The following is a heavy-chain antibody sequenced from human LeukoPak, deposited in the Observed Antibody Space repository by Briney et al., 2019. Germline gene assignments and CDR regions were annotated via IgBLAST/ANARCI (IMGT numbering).Heavy chain of an antibody. CDR3: ARQNYGSAPLRY. V-gene: IGHV4-34*01. D-gene: IGHD3-10*01. CDR2: INHSGAT. Sequence: SETLSLTCAVYGGSFSGYYWSWIRQPPGKGLEWIGEINHSGATNYNPSLKSRVTMSVDTSKNQFSLKLTSVTAADTAVYYCARQNYGSAPLRYWGQGTLVTVSS. CDR1: GGSFSGYY. J-gene: IGHJ4*02.